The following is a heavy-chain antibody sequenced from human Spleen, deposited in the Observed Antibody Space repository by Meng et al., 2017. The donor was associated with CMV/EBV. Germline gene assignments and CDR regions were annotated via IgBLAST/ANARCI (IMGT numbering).Heavy chain of an antibody. CDR2: ISYDGSNK. CDR3: ATLVGATLFDY. D-gene: IGHD1-26*01. V-gene: IGHV3-30*19. Sequence: SWAASGFTFSHYGMHWVRQAPGKGLEWVAVISYDGSNKYYADSVKGRFTISRDNSKNTLYLQMNSLRAEDTAVYYCATLVGATLFDYWGQGTLVTVSS. J-gene: IGHJ4*02. CDR1: GFTFSHYG.